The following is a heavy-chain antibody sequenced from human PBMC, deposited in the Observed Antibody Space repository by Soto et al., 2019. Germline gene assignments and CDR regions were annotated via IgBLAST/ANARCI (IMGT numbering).Heavy chain of an antibody. Sequence: EVQLLESGGGLVQPGGSLRLSCAASGFTCSFCAMNWVRQAPGKGLEGVSSIRGSCGDTYYADSVKGRFTISRDNHKNTLYLQMNSLRVEDTAVYYCVKGHRDSYYAFDYWGQGTLVTVSS. J-gene: IGHJ4*02. CDR2: IRGSCGDT. CDR3: VKGHRDSYYAFDY. V-gene: IGHV3-23*01. CDR1: GFTCSFCA. D-gene: IGHD3-22*01.